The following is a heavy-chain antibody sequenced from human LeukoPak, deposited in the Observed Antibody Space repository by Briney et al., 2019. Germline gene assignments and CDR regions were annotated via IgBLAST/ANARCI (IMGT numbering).Heavy chain of an antibody. Sequence: ASVKVSCKASGYTFTSYGISWVRQAPGQGLEWMGWISAYNGNTNYAQKLQGRVTMTTDTSTSTAYMELRSLRSDDTAVHYCARESSAIAVAADAYSGQGTLVTASS. CDR3: ARESSAIAVAADAY. J-gene: IGHJ4*02. V-gene: IGHV1-18*01. D-gene: IGHD6-19*01. CDR1: GYTFTSYG. CDR2: ISAYNGNT.